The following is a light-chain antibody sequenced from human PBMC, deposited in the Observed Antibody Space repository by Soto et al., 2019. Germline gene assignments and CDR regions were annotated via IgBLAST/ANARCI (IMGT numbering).Light chain of an antibody. Sequence: DIQMTQSPSSLSASVGDRVTITCRASQGIRHYLAWYQQKPGKVPKLLIYEASNLQSGVPSRFRGGGSGTDFTLTINSLQPEDFATYYCQQSYNGPFTFGPGTKVDI. CDR3: QQSYNGPFT. CDR1: QGIRHY. CDR2: EAS. V-gene: IGKV1-27*01. J-gene: IGKJ3*01.